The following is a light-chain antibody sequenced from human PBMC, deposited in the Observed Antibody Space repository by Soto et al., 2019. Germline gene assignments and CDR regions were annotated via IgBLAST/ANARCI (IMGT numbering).Light chain of an antibody. CDR2: YDD. CDR3: ATWDDSLNDVV. V-gene: IGLV1-36*01. CDR1: SSNIGNNA. J-gene: IGLJ2*01. Sequence: QSVLTQPPSVSEAPRQRVTISCSGSSSNIGNNAVNWYQQVPGEAPRLLIYYDDLLPSGVSDRFSGSKSGTSASLAISGLQSEDEADYYCATWDDSLNDVVFGGGTKLTVL.